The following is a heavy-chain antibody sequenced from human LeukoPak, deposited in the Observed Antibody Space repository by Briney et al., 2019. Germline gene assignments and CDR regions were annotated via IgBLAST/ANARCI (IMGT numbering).Heavy chain of an antibody. D-gene: IGHD2-15*01. CDR1: GFTFFNYA. Sequence: PGGSLRLSCAASGFTFFNYAMSWVRQSPGKGLEWVSIISGSGGNTNYADSVKGRFTISGDNSNNTLYLQMNSLRAEDTAVYYCAKDLSYCSGGTCYTSRYYGMDVWGQGTTVTVSS. V-gene: IGHV3-23*01. CDR2: ISGSGGNT. J-gene: IGHJ6*02. CDR3: AKDLSYCSGGTCYTSRYYGMDV.